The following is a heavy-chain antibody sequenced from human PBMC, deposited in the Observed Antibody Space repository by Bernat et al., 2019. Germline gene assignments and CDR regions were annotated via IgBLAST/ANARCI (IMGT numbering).Heavy chain of an antibody. CDR2: ISYDGSNK. J-gene: IGHJ5*02. CDR3: TTSQKHEIGGWFDP. Sequence: QVQLVESGGGVVQPGRSLRLSCAASGFTFSSYAMHWVRQAPGKGLEWVAVISYDGSNKYYADSVKGRFTISRDNSKNTLYLQMNSLRAEDTAVYYCTTSQKHEIGGWFDPWGQGALVTVSS. D-gene: IGHD3-16*01. CDR1: GFTFSSYA. V-gene: IGHV3-30*01.